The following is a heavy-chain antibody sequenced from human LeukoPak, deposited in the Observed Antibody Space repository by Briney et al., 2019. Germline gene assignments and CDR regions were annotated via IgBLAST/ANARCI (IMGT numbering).Heavy chain of an antibody. Sequence: GGSLRLSCAASGFTFSSYGMHWVRQAPGKGLEWVAVISYDGSNKYYADSVKGRFTISRDNSKNTLYLQMNSLRAEDTAVYYCAKVRIQLVPEPEFDYWGQGTLVTVSS. CDR2: ISYDGSNK. CDR3: AKVRIQLVPEPEFDY. J-gene: IGHJ4*02. D-gene: IGHD5-18*01. CDR1: GFTFSSYG. V-gene: IGHV3-30*18.